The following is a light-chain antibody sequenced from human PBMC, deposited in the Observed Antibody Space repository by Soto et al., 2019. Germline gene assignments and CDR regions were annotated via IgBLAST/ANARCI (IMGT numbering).Light chain of an antibody. CDR1: QSISIW. Sequence: DIQMTQSPSILSASVGDRVTITCRASQSISIWLAWYQQKPGKAPNILIYDASTLVSGVPSRFSGSGSGTEFTLTISILQPDDFATYYCQQYNNYFSWTFGQGTKVEIK. J-gene: IGKJ1*01. CDR2: DAS. V-gene: IGKV1-5*01. CDR3: QQYNNYFSWT.